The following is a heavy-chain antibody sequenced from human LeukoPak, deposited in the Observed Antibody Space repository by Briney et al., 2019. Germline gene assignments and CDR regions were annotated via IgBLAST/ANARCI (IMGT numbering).Heavy chain of an antibody. V-gene: IGHV3-33*01. J-gene: IGHJ6*02. CDR3: ATMDV. CDR2: IWYDGSNK. Sequence: SGGSLRLSCAASGFSFSNYGMHCVRQAPGKGLEWVTNIWYDGSNKYYGDSVKGRFTTSRDNSKNTLYLQMNSLRAEDTAMYYCATMDVWGQGTTVTVSS. CDR1: GFSFSNYG.